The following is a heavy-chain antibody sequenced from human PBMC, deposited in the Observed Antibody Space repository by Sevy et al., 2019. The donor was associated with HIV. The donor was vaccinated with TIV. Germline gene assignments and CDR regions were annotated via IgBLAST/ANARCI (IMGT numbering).Heavy chain of an antibody. J-gene: IGHJ4*02. D-gene: IGHD3-16*02. V-gene: IGHV3-30-3*01. CDR2: ISYDGSNK. CDR3: ARDGAGLRLGELSLYHSYFDY. CDR1: GFTFSSYA. Sequence: GGSLRLSCAASGFTFSSYAMHWVRQAPGKGLEWVAVISYDGSNKYYADSVKGRFTISRDNSKNTLYLQMNSLRAEDTAVYYRARDGAGLRLGELSLYHSYFDYWGQGTLVTVSS.